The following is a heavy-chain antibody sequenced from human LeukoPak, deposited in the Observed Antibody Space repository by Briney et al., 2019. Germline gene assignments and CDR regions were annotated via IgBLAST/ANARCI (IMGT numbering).Heavy chain of an antibody. Sequence: PSQTLSLTCTVSGGSISTGGYYWSWIRQHPGKGLEWIGYIYYNGSTYYHPSLKSRLTISVDTSKNQFSLKLSSVTAADTAVYFCASFYWQLARDYYFDYWGQGTLVTVSS. J-gene: IGHJ4*02. CDR1: GGSISTGGYY. D-gene: IGHD1-1*01. CDR2: IYYNGST. CDR3: ASFYWQLARDYYFDY. V-gene: IGHV4-31*03.